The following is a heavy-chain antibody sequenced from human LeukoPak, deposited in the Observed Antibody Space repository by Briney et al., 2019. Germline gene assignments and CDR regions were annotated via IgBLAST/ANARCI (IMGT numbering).Heavy chain of an antibody. CDR2: INPNSGGT. Sequence: EASVKVSSKASGYTFTGYYMHWVRQAPGQGLEWMGWINPNSGGTNYAQKFQGRVTMTRDTSISTAYMELSRLRSDDTAVYYCARANECNNRNYHFDYWGQGTLVTVSS. CDR1: GYTFTGYY. D-gene: IGHD1-14*01. CDR3: ARANECNNRNYHFDY. V-gene: IGHV1-2*02. J-gene: IGHJ4*02.